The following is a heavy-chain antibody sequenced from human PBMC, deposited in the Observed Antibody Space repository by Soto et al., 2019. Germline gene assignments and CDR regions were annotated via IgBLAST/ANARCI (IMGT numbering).Heavy chain of an antibody. CDR2: ISGSGGST. D-gene: IGHD3-9*01. CDR1: GFTFSSYA. Sequence: EVQLLESGGGLVQPGGSLRLSCAASGFTFSSYAMSWVRQAPGKGLEWVSAISGSGGSTYYADSVKGRFTISRDNSKNTLYLQMNSMRAEDTAVYYCAKDRGYYDILAGFDYWGQGTLVTVSS. CDR3: AKDRGYYDILAGFDY. V-gene: IGHV3-23*01. J-gene: IGHJ4*02.